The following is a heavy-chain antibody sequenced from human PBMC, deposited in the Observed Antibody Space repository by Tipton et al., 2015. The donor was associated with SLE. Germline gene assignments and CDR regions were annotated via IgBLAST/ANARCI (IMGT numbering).Heavy chain of an antibody. CDR2: IYYSGST. D-gene: IGHD2-2*01. CDR1: GGSISSSSYY. CDR3: ARQGESVVPAAMPVFDY. Sequence: LRLSCTVSGGSISSSSYYWGWIRQPPGKGLEWIGSIYYSGSTYYNPSLKSRVTISVDTSKNQFSLKLSSVTAADTAVYYCARQGESVVPAAMPVFDYWGQGTLVTVSS. J-gene: IGHJ4*02. V-gene: IGHV4-39*07.